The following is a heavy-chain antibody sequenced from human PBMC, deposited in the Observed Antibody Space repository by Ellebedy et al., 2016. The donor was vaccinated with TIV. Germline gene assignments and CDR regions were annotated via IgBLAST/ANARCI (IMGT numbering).Heavy chain of an antibody. CDR1: GFSFSNAW. CDR2: IKSKSDGGTT. J-gene: IGHJ5*02. CDR3: TTDQSVPSDP. V-gene: IGHV3-15*01. Sequence: GESLKISXAASGFSFSNAWMSWVRQAPGKGLEWVGRIKSKSDGGTTLYAAPVKGRFTISRDDSKNTLYLQMNSLKTEDTAVYYCTTDQSVPSDPWGQGTLVTVSS.